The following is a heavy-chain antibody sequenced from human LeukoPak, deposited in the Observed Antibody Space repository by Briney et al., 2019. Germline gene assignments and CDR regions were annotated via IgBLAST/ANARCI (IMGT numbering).Heavy chain of an antibody. Sequence: SETLSLTCAVYGGSFSGYYWSWIRQPPGKGLGWIGEINHSGSTNYNPSLKSRVTISVDTSKNQFSLKLSSVTAADTAVYYCARVVIGELRYFDWLSPNGKYYFDYWGQGTLVTVSS. J-gene: IGHJ4*02. CDR1: GGSFSGYY. D-gene: IGHD3-9*01. CDR2: INHSGST. CDR3: ARVVIGELRYFDWLSPNGKYYFDY. V-gene: IGHV4-34*01.